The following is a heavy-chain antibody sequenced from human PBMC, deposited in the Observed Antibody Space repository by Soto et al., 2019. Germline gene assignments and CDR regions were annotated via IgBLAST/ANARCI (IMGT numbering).Heavy chain of an antibody. V-gene: IGHV3-23*01. CDR3: AKVGEVDFWSGYYIPAFDI. CDR1: GFTFSSYA. CDR2: ISGSGGST. J-gene: IGHJ3*02. Sequence: GGSLRLSCAASGFTFSSYAMSWVRQAPGKGLEWVSAISGSGGSTYYADSFKGRFTISRDNSKNTLYLQMNSLRAEDSAVYYCAKVGEVDFWSGYYIPAFDIWGQGTMVTVSS. D-gene: IGHD3-3*01.